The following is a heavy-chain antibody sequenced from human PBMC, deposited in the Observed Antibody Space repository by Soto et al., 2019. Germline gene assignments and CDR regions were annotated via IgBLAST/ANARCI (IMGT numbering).Heavy chain of an antibody. CDR3: TRHTASDSSLDY. J-gene: IGHJ4*02. CDR1: GYTFTGHW. D-gene: IGHD2-21*02. CDR2: IDPSDSYT. V-gene: IGHV5-10-1*01. Sequence: GESLKISCQGSGYTFTGHWISWVRQMPGKGLEWMGRIDPSDSYTDYSPTVQGHVTMSADKSINTAYLQWSSLQASDTAVYYCTRHTASDSSLDYWGQGTLVTVSS.